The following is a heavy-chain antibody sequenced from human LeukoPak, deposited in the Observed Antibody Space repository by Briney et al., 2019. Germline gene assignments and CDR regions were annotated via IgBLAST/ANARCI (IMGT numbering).Heavy chain of an antibody. CDR2: INGNGGTT. J-gene: IGHJ4*02. CDR1: GFTFSTYA. CDR3: ARDQGDMKIYY. D-gene: IGHD3-9*01. V-gene: IGHV3-23*01. Sequence: GGSLRLSCAASGFTFSTYALSWVRQAPGKGLEWVSTINGNGGTTYYADSVKGRFTISRDNSKHTLYLQMNSLRAEDTAVYYCARDQGDMKIYYWGQGTLVTVSS.